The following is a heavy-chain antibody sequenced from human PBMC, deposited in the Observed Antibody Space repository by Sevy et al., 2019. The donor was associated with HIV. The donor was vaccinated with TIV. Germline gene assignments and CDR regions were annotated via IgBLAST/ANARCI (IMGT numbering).Heavy chain of an antibody. CDR3: ARVQLRGWDNWFDP. D-gene: IGHD4-17*01. CDR2: INAGNGNT. CDR1: GYTFTSYA. Sequence: ASVKVSCKASGYTFTSYAMHWVRQAPGQRLEWMGWINAGNGNTKYSQKFQGRVTITRDTSASTAYMELSSLRSEDTAVYYCARVQLRGWDNWFDPWGQGTLVTVSS. J-gene: IGHJ5*02. V-gene: IGHV1-3*01.